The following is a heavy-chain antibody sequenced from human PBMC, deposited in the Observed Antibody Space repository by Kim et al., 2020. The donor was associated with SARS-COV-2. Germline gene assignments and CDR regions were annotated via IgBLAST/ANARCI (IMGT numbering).Heavy chain of an antibody. D-gene: IGHD3-3*01. J-gene: IGHJ3*02. CDR2: ISPDGITN. CDR1: GFSFSLYS. V-gene: IGHV3-33*05. CDR3: ARGPRSGAFDI. Sequence: GGSLRLSCAASGFSFSLYSIHWLRQSPGKGLEWLAHISPDGITNYYADSVKGRFTGSRDNSKKTLYLQMNSLRAEDTAIYYCARGPRSGAFDIWGQGTVVIVSS.